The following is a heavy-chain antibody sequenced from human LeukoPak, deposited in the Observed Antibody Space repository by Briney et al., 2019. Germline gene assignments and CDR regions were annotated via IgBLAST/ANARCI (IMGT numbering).Heavy chain of an antibody. D-gene: IGHD3-10*01. J-gene: IGHJ6*03. CDR2: INPNSGGT. V-gene: IGHV1-2*02. CDR3: ARDNSITMVRGVITVYYMDV. CDR1: GYTFTGYY. Sequence: ASVKVSCKASGYTFTGYYMHWVRQAPGQGLEWMGWINPNSGGTNYAQKFQGRVTMTRDTSISTAYMELSRLRSDDTAVYYCARDNSITMVRGVITVYYMDVWGKGTTVTISS.